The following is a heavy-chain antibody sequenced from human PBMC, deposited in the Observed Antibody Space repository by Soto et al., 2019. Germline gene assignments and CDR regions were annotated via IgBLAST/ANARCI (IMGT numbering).Heavy chain of an antibody. CDR1: GFTLSGYA. CDR3: ARRSRPDFYYMDV. CDR2: ISSNGVGT. Sequence: EVQLAESGGGLAQPGGSLRLSCAASGFTLSGYAMDWVRQAPGNGLEYVSGISSNGVGTYYANSVQGRFTISRDNSKNTVYLQMGSMSPEAMAVYYCARRSRPDFYYMDVWGKATTVTVSS. J-gene: IGHJ6*03. V-gene: IGHV3-64*01. D-gene: IGHD6-6*01.